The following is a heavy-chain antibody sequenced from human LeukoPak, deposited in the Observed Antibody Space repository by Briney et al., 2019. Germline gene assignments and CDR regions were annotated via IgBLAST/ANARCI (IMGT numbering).Heavy chain of an antibody. CDR3: ASLTTVTIFDY. Sequence: GGSLRLSCAASGFTFSSYEMNWVRQAPGKGLEWVAVISYDGSNKYYADSVKGRFTISRDNSKNTLYLQMNSLRAEDTAVYYCASLTTVTIFDYWGQGTLVTVSS. D-gene: IGHD4-17*01. V-gene: IGHV3-30*03. CDR1: GFTFSSYE. CDR2: ISYDGSNK. J-gene: IGHJ4*02.